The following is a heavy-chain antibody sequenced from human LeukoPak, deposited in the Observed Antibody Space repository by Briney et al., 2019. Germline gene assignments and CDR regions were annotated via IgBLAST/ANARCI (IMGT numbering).Heavy chain of an antibody. Sequence: GGSLRLSCAASGSTFSSYSMNWVRQAPGKGLEWVSAISGSYSTYYADSVKGRFTISRDNSKNTLYLQMNSLRAEDTAVYYCAKDSPYAYYGSGSYWDYWGQGTLVTVSS. CDR3: AKDSPYAYYGSGSYWDY. V-gene: IGHV3-23*01. J-gene: IGHJ4*02. CDR1: GSTFSSYS. CDR2: ISGSYST. D-gene: IGHD3-10*01.